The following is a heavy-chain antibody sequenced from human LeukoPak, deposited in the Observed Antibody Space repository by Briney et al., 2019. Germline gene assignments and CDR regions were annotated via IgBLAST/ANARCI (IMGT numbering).Heavy chain of an antibody. V-gene: IGHV3-23*01. CDR2: ISGSGGST. Sequence: GGSLRLSCAASGFTFSSYAMSWVRQAPGKGLEWVSAISGSGGSTYYADSVKGRFTISRDNAKNSLYLQMNSLRDEDTAVYYCARDSGDGWLDAFDIWGQGTMVTVSS. J-gene: IGHJ3*02. D-gene: IGHD3-10*01. CDR1: GFTFSSYA. CDR3: ARDSGDGWLDAFDI.